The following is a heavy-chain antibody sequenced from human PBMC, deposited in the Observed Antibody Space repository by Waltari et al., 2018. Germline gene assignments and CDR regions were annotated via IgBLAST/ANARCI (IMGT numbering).Heavy chain of an antibody. D-gene: IGHD5-18*01. Sequence: QVQLVQSGAEVKKPGASVKVSCKASGYTFTGYYMHWVRQAPGQGLEWMGWINPNSGGTNYAQKFQGRVTMTRDTSISTAYMELSSLRSEDTAVYYCATGRGYSYGSQSYWYFDLWGRGTLVTVSS. J-gene: IGHJ2*01. CDR2: INPNSGGT. CDR1: GYTFTGYY. CDR3: ATGRGYSYGSQSYWYFDL. V-gene: IGHV1-2*02.